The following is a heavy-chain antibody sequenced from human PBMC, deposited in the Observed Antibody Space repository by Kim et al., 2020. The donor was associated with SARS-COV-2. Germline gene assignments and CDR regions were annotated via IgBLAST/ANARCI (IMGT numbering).Heavy chain of an antibody. V-gene: IGHV3-43*01. CDR2: ISWDGGST. D-gene: IGHD3-22*01. CDR1: GFTFDDYT. J-gene: IGHJ4*02. CDR3: AKEGGDYYDSSGYSYYFDY. Sequence: GGSLRLSCAASGFTFDDYTMHWVRQAPGKGLEWVSLISWDGGSTYYADSVKGRFTISRDNSKNSLYLQMNSLRTEDTALYYCAKEGGDYYDSSGYSYYFDYWGQGTLVTVSS.